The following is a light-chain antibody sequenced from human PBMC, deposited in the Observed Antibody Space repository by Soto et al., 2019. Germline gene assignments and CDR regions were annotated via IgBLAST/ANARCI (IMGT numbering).Light chain of an antibody. CDR1: QSVSSSS. J-gene: IGKJ5*01. V-gene: IGKV3D-20*02. CDR3: QQRSNWPIT. Sequence: EIVLTHSPGTPSLSPGERATLSCSASQSVSSSSLAWYQQTPGQAPRLLIYGASSRATGIPDRFSGSGSGTEFTLTISSLQSEDFAVYYCQQRSNWPITFGQGTRLEIK. CDR2: GAS.